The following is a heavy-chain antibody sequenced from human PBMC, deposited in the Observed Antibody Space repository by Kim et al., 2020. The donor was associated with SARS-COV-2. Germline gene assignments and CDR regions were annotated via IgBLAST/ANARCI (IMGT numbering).Heavy chain of an antibody. CDR1: GGSISSYY. Sequence: SETLSLTCTVSGGSISSYYWSWIRQPPGKGLECIGYIYYSGSTNYNPSLKSRVTISVDTSKNQFSLKLSSVTAADTAVYYCARETRYYYYYMDVWGKGTTVTVSS. CDR3: ARETRYYYYYMDV. V-gene: IGHV4-59*01. J-gene: IGHJ6*03. CDR2: IYYSGST.